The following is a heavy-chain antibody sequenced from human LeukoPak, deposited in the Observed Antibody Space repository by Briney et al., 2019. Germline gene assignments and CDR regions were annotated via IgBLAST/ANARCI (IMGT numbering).Heavy chain of an antibody. D-gene: IGHD5-24*01. V-gene: IGHV1-69*04. J-gene: IGHJ4*02. Sequence: SVKVSCKASGGTFSSYAISWVRQAPGQGLEWMGRIIPILGIANYAQKFQGRVTITADKSTSTAYMELSSLRSEDTAVYYCARVDSRDGYIANYWGQGTLVTVSS. CDR2: IIPILGIA. CDR1: GGTFSSYA. CDR3: ARVDSRDGYIANY.